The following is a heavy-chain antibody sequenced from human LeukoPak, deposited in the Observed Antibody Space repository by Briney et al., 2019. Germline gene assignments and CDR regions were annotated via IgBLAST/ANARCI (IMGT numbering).Heavy chain of an antibody. CDR3: ASCLGSTSCYTDPNYYFDY. V-gene: IGHV1-46*03. D-gene: IGHD2-2*02. CDR1: GYTLTSYY. Sequence: GGSMKVFCKASGYTLTSYYMHWVRQGPLPEREWIGIIQPRGGSTSYAQKFQGRVTMTRDTSTSTVYMELSSLRSEDTAVYYCASCLGSTSCYTDPNYYFDYWGQGTLVTVSS. CDR2: IQPRGGST. J-gene: IGHJ4*02.